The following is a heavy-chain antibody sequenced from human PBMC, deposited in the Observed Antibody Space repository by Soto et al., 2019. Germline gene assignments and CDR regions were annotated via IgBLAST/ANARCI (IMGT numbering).Heavy chain of an antibody. CDR2: INHTGGT. CDR3: ATRITVFGLLIPPFDP. CDR1: GGSVNGYY. D-gene: IGHD3-3*01. Sequence: PSETLSLTCAVYGGSVNGYYWNWIRQPPGKGLEWIGEINHTGGTHYNPYLKFPITMSVDTSKNQFSLRLSSVTAADTAIYYCATRITVFGLLIPPFDPWGQGTLVTVSS. V-gene: IGHV4-34*10. J-gene: IGHJ5*02.